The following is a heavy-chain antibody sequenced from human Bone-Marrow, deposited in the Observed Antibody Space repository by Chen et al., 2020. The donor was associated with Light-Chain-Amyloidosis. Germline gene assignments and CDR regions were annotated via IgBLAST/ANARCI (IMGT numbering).Heavy chain of an antibody. CDR3: ARDTWGQIAAAGMNWYFDL. D-gene: IGHD6-13*01. Sequence: QVQLQESGPGLVKPSETLSLTCTVSGGSISSYYWSWIRQPPGKGLEWIGYIYYSGSTNYNPSLKSRVTISVDTSKNQFSLKLGSVTAADTAVYYCARDTWGQIAAAGMNWYFDLWGRGTLVTVSS. J-gene: IGHJ2*01. V-gene: IGHV4-59*01. CDR1: GGSISSYY. CDR2: IYYSGST.